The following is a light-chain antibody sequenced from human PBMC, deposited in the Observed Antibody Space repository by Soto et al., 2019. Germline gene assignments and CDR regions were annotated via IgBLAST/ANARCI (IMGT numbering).Light chain of an antibody. V-gene: IGLV2-14*03. J-gene: IGLJ1*01. CDR1: SSDVGAYIF. CDR3: VSFTTSRSYV. Sequence: QSALTQPASVSGSPGQSITISCTGTSSDVGAYIFVSWYQQHPGKAPKLMIYDIINRPSGGSNRFSGSKSGNTASLTISGLQAEDEADYYCVSFTTSRSYVFGTGTKVTVL. CDR2: DII.